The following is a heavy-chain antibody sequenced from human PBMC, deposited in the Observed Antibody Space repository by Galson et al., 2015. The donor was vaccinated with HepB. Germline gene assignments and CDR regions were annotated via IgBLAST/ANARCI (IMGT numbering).Heavy chain of an antibody. CDR2: IGDTT. D-gene: IGHD2-15*01. CDR1: GFTVSHNF. CDR3: TRAPPGSGRWVVFDY. Sequence: SLRLSCAASGFTVSHNFMSWVRQPPGKGLEWVAVIGDTTYHADSVKGRFTISRDNSKNTLYLQMSTLRAEDTAVYYCTRAPPGSGRWVVFDYWGQGTLVTVSS. J-gene: IGHJ4*02. V-gene: IGHV3-53*01.